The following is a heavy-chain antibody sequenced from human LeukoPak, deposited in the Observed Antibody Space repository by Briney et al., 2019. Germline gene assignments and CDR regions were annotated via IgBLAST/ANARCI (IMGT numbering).Heavy chain of an antibody. CDR2: ISGSGDST. CDR1: GFTFRTFA. Sequence: GGSLRLSCVAAGFTFRTFAMSWVCQTPGKGLEWVSAISGSGDSTYYADPVKGRFTISRDNSKNTLYLQMDSLRAGDTATYYCAKLATVSTQVSWFDPWGQGTLVTVSS. D-gene: IGHD5/OR15-5a*01. V-gene: IGHV3-23*01. CDR3: AKLATVSTQVSWFDP. J-gene: IGHJ5*02.